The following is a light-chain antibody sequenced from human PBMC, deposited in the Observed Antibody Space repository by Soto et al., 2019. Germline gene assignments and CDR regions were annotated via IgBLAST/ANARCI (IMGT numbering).Light chain of an antibody. Sequence: IVWTRAPGTLCVSPVERPIISSKSSQSVSNNYLAWYQQKPGQAPRLLIYGASNRATGIPDRFSGSGSGTDFTLTISRLEPEEFAVYYCQQYGSSGTCGQGTRVDIK. CDR1: QSVSNNY. J-gene: IGKJ1*01. V-gene: IGKV3-20*01. CDR2: GAS. CDR3: QQYGSSGT.